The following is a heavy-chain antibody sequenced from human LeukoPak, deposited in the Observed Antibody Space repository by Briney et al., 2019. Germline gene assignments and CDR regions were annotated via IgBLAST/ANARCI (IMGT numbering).Heavy chain of an antibody. CDR1: GFTFSTFW. J-gene: IGHJ4*02. CDR2: ISSDGSTT. V-gene: IGHV3-74*01. CDR3: NVRWGPNSDY. Sequence: GGSLRLSCAASGFTFSTFWMHWVRHTPGKGLVWVSRISSDGSTTHYADYMKGRLTISRDTAKNTLFLHMNSLRAEDTAVYYCNVRWGPNSDYWGQGTLVTVSS. D-gene: IGHD7-27*01.